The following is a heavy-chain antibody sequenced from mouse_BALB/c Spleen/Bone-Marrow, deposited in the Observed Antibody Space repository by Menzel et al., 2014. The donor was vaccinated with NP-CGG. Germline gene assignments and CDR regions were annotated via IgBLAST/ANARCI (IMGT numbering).Heavy chain of an antibody. CDR1: GFNIKDTY. CDR3: ARCEYYAMDY. J-gene: IGHJ4*01. CDR2: IDPANGNT. V-gene: IGHV14-3*02. Sequence: VQLQQSGAELVKPGASVKLSCTASGFNIKDTYMHWVKQRPEQGLEWIGRIDPANGNTKYDPKFQGKATITADTSSNTAYLQLSSQTSEDTAVYYCARCEYYAMDYWGQGTSVTVSS.